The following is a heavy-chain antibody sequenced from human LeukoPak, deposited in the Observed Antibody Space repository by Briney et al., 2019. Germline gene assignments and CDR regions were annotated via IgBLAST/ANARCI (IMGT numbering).Heavy chain of an antibody. V-gene: IGHV6-1*01. CDR3: ARVSPRADYYGMDV. CDR2: TYYRSKWYN. J-gene: IGHJ6*02. CDR1: GDSVSKNSAA. Sequence: SRTLSLTFAISGDSVSKNSAAWNWLRHSPSRGLEGLGSTYYRSKWYNDYAVSVKSRITINPDTSKNQFSLQLNSVTPEDTAVYYCARVSPRADYYGMDVWGQGTTVTVSS.